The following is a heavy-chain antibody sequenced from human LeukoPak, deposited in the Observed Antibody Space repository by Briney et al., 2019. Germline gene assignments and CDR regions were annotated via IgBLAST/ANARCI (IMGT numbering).Heavy chain of an antibody. V-gene: IGHV3-30*03. CDR1: GFTFSSYG. Sequence: GGSLRLSCAASGFTFSSYGMHWVRQAPGKGLEWVAVISYDGSNKYYADSVKGRFTISRDNSKNTLYLQLNSLRAEDTAVYYCARQHCSGGDCYFFDWGQGTLVTVSS. CDR2: ISYDGSNK. J-gene: IGHJ4*02. D-gene: IGHD2-15*01. CDR3: ARQHCSGGDCYFFD.